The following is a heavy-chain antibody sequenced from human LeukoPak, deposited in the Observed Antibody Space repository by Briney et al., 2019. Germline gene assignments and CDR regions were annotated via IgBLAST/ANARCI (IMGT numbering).Heavy chain of an antibody. V-gene: IGHV4-34*01. CDR2: ITYRRSA. D-gene: IGHD3-10*02. CDR1: GGSLDIYY. Sequence: SETLTLTCAVYGGSLDIYYWMFVRQPPGKGLHWIGEITYRRSADYNPSLKSRVTISVDTSKNQFSLKLSSVTAADTAVYYWARHVVRGVIIDWGQRTLVTVSS. CDR3: ARHVVRGVIID. J-gene: IGHJ4*02.